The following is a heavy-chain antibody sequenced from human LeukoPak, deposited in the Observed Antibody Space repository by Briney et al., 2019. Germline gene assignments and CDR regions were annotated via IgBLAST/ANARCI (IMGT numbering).Heavy chain of an antibody. Sequence: PSETLSLTCAVYGGSFSGYYWSWIRQPPGKGLEWIGEINHSGSTNYNPSLKSRVTISVDTSKNQFYLKLSSVTAADTAVYYCARDPSGSRNWFDPWGQGTQVTVSS. CDR3: ARDPSGSRNWFDP. CDR1: GGSFSGYY. V-gene: IGHV4-34*01. J-gene: IGHJ5*02. CDR2: INHSGST. D-gene: IGHD3-10*01.